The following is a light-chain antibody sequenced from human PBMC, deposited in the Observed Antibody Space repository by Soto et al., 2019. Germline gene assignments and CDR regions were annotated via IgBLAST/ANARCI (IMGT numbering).Light chain of an antibody. CDR1: QNVGSN. Sequence: EIVMTQSPATLSVSPGERATLSCRASQNVGSNLAWYQQKPGQAPRLLIYGASTRATGFPARFSGSGSGTDFTLTISSLQSEDFALYYCQHYNDWPPYTFGQGTKPEIK. CDR2: GAS. V-gene: IGKV3-15*01. CDR3: QHYNDWPPYT. J-gene: IGKJ2*01.